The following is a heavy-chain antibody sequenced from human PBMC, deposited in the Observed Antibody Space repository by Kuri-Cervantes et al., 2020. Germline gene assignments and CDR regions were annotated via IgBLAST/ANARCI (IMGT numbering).Heavy chain of an antibody. D-gene: IGHD4-17*01. J-gene: IGHJ4*02. CDR3: ARGPLTSVTNAYFDY. CDR1: GGSFSGYY. CDR2: INHSGST. V-gene: IGHV4-34*01. Sequence: SQTLSLTCAVYGGSFSGYYWSWIRQPPGKGLEWIGEINHSGSTNYNPSLKSRVTISVDTSKNQFSLKLSSVTAADTAVYYRARGPLTSVTNAYFDYWGQGTLVTVSS.